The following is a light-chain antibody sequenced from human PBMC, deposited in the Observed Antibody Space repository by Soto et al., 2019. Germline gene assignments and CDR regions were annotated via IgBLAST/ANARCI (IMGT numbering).Light chain of an antibody. Sequence: QSVLTQPPSASVTPGQRVSISCSGSSSNIGNNTVNWYQQFPETAPRLLIYTTNQRPSGVPDRFSGSKSGTSASLAISGLQSEDEADYYCAAWDDSLNGPVFGGGTQLTVL. CDR2: TTN. CDR3: AAWDDSLNGPV. J-gene: IGLJ3*02. V-gene: IGLV1-44*01. CDR1: SSNIGNNT.